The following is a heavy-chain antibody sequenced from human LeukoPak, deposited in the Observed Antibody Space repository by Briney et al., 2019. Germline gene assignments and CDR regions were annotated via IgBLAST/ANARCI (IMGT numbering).Heavy chain of an antibody. V-gene: IGHV1-69*06. Sequence: SVKVSCKASGGTFSSYAISWVRQAPGQGLEWMGRIIPIFGTANYAQKFQGRVTITADKSTSTAYMELSSLRSEDTAVYYCASPYDYVWGAHYSMDVWGKGTTVTVSS. J-gene: IGHJ6*03. CDR3: ASPYDYVWGAHYSMDV. CDR1: GGTFSSYA. CDR2: IIPIFGTA. D-gene: IGHD3-16*01.